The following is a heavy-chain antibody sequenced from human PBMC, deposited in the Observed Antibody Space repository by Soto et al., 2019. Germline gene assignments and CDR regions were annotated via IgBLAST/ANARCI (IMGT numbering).Heavy chain of an antibody. J-gene: IGHJ4*02. CDR1: GFTFSSYS. CDR3: ARVPSSSGRALFDY. Sequence: QVQLVASGGGLVQPGRSLRLSCAASGFTFSSYSMHWVRQAPGKGLEWVAVISDDGSNKYYADSVKGRFTISRANSKNTLYLQMNSLRAEDTAVYYCARVPSSSGRALFDYWGQGTLVTVSA. D-gene: IGHD2-15*01. CDR2: ISDDGSNK. V-gene: IGHV3-30-3*01.